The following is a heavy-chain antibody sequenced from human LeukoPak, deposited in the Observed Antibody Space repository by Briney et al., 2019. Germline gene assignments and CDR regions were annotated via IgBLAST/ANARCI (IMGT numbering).Heavy chain of an antibody. CDR3: AKTVSGYRSFYYFDY. CDR1: GFTFSSYG. J-gene: IGHJ4*02. Sequence: QAGGSLRLSCAASGFTFSSYGMGWVRQAPGKGLEWVSAISGSGGSTYYADSVKGRFTISRDNSKNTLYLQMNSLRAEDTAVYYCAKTVSGYRSFYYFDYWGQGTLVTVSS. CDR2: ISGSGGST. V-gene: IGHV3-23*01. D-gene: IGHD3-22*01.